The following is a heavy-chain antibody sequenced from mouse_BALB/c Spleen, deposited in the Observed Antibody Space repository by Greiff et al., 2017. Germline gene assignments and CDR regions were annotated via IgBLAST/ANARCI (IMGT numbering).Heavy chain of an antibody. CDR3: AREVLGYFDY. Sequence: VQLKQSGPGLVKPSQSLSLTCTVTGYSITSDYAWNWIRQFPGNKLEWMGYISYSGSTSCNPSLKSRISITRDTSKNQFFLQLNSVTTEDTATYYCAREVLGYFDYWGQGTTLTVSS. V-gene: IGHV3-2*02. D-gene: IGHD2-14*01. J-gene: IGHJ2*01. CDR1: GYSITSDYA. CDR2: ISYSGST.